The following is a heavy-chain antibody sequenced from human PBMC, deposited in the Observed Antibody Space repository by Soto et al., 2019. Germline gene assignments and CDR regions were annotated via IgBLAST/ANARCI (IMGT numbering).Heavy chain of an antibody. D-gene: IGHD6-19*01. Sequence: ASVKVSCKASGYTFTSSAIHWVRQAPGQGLEWMGWINAGNGNIKHSQKFQHRVTITRDTSASTAYMELSSLRFEDTAVNYCARDGAVAGDSNFDYWGQGTLVTVSS. CDR2: INAGNGNI. CDR1: GYTFTSSA. J-gene: IGHJ4*02. V-gene: IGHV1-3*01. CDR3: ARDGAVAGDSNFDY.